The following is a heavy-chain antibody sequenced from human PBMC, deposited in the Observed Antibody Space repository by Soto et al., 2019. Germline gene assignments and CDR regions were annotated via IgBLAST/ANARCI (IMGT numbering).Heavy chain of an antibody. V-gene: IGHV6-1*01. D-gene: IGHD1-1*01. J-gene: IGHJ6*04. CDR1: GDTVSNNSPT. CDR2: TYYRYKCYS. CDR3: SNGRVSLGYGMDA. Sequence: QVQLQQSGPGLVKPSETLSLTCDISGDTVSNNSPTWNWMRQSPSRGLGWMGRTYYRYKCYSDEAASMKSRIDSTPDTASTVFSLHLRSVTPERTATYFCSNGRVSLGYGMDAGGGGTSVPVSS.